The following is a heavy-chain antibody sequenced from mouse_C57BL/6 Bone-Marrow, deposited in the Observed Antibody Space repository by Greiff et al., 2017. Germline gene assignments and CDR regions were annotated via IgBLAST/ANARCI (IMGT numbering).Heavy chain of an antibody. D-gene: IGHD2-1*01. CDR3: TGIGNYYFDY. CDR1: GFTFSNYW. Sequence: VQLKESGGGLVQPGGSMKLSCVASGFTFSNYWMNWVRQSPEKGLEWVAQIRLKSDNYATHYAESVKGRFTISRDDSKSSVYLQMNNLRAEDTGIYYCTGIGNYYFDYWGQGTTLTVSS. V-gene: IGHV6-3*01. J-gene: IGHJ2*01. CDR2: IRLKSDNYAT.